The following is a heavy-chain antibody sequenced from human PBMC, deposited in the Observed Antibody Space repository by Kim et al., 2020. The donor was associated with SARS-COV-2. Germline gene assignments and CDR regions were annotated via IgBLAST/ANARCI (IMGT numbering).Heavy chain of an antibody. CDR2: IRSKAYGGTT. D-gene: IGHD2-2*01. V-gene: IGHV3-49*04. J-gene: IGHJ5*02. CDR3: TRDEPTYCSSTSCRGGWFDP. Sequence: GGSLRLSCTASGFTFGDYAMSWVRQAPGKGLEWVGFIRSKAYGGTTEYAASVKGRFTISRDDSKSIAYLQMNSLKTEDTAVYYCTRDEPTYCSSTSCRGGWFDPCGQGTLVTVSS. CDR1: GFTFGDYA.